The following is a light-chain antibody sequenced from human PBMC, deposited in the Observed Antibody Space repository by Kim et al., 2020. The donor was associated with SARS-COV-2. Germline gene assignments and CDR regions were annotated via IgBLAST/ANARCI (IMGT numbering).Light chain of an antibody. V-gene: IGKV1-5*03. CDR3: QQFNSYST. CDR1: QTVGTW. CDR2: KAS. J-gene: IGKJ1*01. Sequence: DIQLTQSPSSLSASVGDKVTITCRASQTVGTWLAWYRKRPGKAPELLIYKASTLKNGVPSRFSGYGSGTEFTLTISSLQPDDFATYFCQQFNSYSTFGQGTKVDIK.